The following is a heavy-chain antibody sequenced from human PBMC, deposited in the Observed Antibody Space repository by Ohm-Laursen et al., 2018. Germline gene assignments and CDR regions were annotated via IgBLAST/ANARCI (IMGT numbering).Heavy chain of an antibody. CDR2: IIPIFGTA. CDR3: ARVTSSSSWSETPYWYFDL. J-gene: IGHJ2*01. CDR1: GYTFTSYG. D-gene: IGHD6-6*01. V-gene: IGHV1-69*06. Sequence: SVKVSCKASGYTFTSYGISWVRQAPGQGLEWMGGIIPIFGTANYAQKFQGRVTITADKSTSTAYMELSSLRSEDTAVYYCARVTSSSSWSETPYWYFDLWGRGTLVTVSS.